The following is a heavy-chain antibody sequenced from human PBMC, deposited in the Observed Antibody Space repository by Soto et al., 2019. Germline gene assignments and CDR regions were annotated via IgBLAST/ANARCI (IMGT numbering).Heavy chain of an antibody. CDR1: GGSISSGGYY. Sequence: SETLSLTCTVSGGSISSGGYYWSWIRQPPGKGLEWIGYIYYSGSTNYNPSLKSRVTISVDTSKNQFSLKLSSVTAADTAVYYCARHTSIFIDYWGQGTLVTVSS. D-gene: IGHD3-3*01. CDR2: IYYSGST. V-gene: IGHV4-61*08. J-gene: IGHJ4*02. CDR3: ARHTSIFIDY.